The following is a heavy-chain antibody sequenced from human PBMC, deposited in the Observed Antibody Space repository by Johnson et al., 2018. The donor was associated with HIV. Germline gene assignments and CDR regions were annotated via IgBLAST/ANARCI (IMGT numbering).Heavy chain of an antibody. J-gene: IGHJ3*01. Sequence: QVQLVESGGGVVQPGMSLRLSYADSGFTFSRENMHWVRQAPDKGLHWVAIITYDGSNQYYGDSVKGRFTISRDNAKNSLHLQMSSLRAEDTALYYCAKGATRYKTDGSKHDGAFDVWGQGTMVTVSS. CDR2: ITYDGSNQ. D-gene: IGHD1-26*01. V-gene: IGHV3-30*18. CDR3: AKGATRYKTDGSKHDGAFDV. CDR1: GFTFSREN.